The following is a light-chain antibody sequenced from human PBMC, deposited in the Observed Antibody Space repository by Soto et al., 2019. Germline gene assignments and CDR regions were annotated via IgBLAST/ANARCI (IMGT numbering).Light chain of an antibody. CDR1: QSISSW. Sequence: DIQVTQSPSTLSASVGDRVTITCRASQSISSWLAWYQQKPGKVPKLLIYQASSLQNGVPARFIGSGSGTEFTLTISSLQPEDFATYYCQQSYSTPQTFGQGTKVDI. J-gene: IGKJ1*01. CDR3: QQSYSTPQT. CDR2: QAS. V-gene: IGKV1-5*03.